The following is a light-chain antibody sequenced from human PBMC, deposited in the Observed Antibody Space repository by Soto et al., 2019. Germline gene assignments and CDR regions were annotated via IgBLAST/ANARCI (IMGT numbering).Light chain of an antibody. Sequence: EIVMTQSPVTLSVSPGERATLSCRASQSVSSTSLAWYQQKPVQAPRLLIYGAFKRATGIPDRFSGSGSGTEFTLTISSLQSEDFAVYYCQQYHHWPPITFGQGTRLETK. V-gene: IGKV3D-15*01. CDR1: QSVSST. J-gene: IGKJ5*01. CDR2: GAF. CDR3: QQYHHWPPIT.